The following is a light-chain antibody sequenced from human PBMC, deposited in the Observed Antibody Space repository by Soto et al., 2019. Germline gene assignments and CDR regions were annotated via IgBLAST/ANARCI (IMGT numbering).Light chain of an antibody. Sequence: EILLMQSPGTRALSPGERGTLSCGASQTLRGTYIAWYQQKRGQAPRVRIYGASKRATGIPDRFSVSGSGTDFSLTISRLENEDFAVYYCHQYDNAPQTYGQGTTVDIK. CDR3: HQYDNAPQT. CDR2: GAS. J-gene: IGKJ2*01. V-gene: IGKV3-20*01. CDR1: QTLRGTY.